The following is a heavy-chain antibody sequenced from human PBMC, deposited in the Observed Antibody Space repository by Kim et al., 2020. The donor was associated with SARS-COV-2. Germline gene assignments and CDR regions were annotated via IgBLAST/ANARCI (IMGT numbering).Heavy chain of an antibody. CDR3: AKDREGEQLVRYFDY. V-gene: IGHV3-9*01. J-gene: IGHJ4*03. Sequence: GGSLRLSCAASGFTFDDYAMHWVRQAPGKGLEWVSGISWNSGSIGYADSVKGRFTISRDNAKNSLYLQMNSLRAEDTALYYCAKDREGEQLVRYFDYWG. D-gene: IGHD6-6*01. CDR2: ISWNSGSI. CDR1: GFTFDDYA.